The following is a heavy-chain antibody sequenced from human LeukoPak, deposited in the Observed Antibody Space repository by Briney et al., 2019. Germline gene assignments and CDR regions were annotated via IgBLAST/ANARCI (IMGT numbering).Heavy chain of an antibody. J-gene: IGHJ4*02. CDR2: IRAYNDDT. CDR3: ARDPLEYFDSSNHGH. V-gene: IGHV1-18*01. Sequence: GASVKVSCKASGYTFTSYVINWVRQAPGQGLEWLGWIRAYNDDTNYAPKFQGRVIMTPDTSTNTAYMELRSLRSDDTAVYYCARDPLEYFDSSNHGHWGQGTLLTVSS. D-gene: IGHD3-22*01. CDR1: GYTFTSYV.